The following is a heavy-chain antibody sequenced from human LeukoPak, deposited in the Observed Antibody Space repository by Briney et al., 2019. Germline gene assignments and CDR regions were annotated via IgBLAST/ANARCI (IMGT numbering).Heavy chain of an antibody. J-gene: IGHJ5*02. CDR2: INHSGST. Sequence: PSETLSLTCAVYGGSFSGYYWSWIRQPPGKGLEWIGEINHSGSTNYNPSLKSRVTISVDTSKDQFSLKLSSVTAADTAVYYCARLGGITIFGVVGGNWFDPWGQGTLVTVSS. CDR1: GGSFSGYY. V-gene: IGHV4-34*01. CDR3: ARLGGITIFGVVGGNWFDP. D-gene: IGHD3-3*01.